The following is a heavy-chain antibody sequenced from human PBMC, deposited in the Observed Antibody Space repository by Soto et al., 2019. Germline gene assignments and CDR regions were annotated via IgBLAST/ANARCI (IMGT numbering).Heavy chain of an antibody. J-gene: IGHJ1*01. CDR3: ARTTDRYSQFQL. D-gene: IGHD2-21*01. CDR2: ISHDGSDK. V-gene: IGHV3-30*03. Sequence: PGGSLRLSCAASGFTFSTYGMHWVRQAPGKGLEWVAVISHDGSDKCYADSVKGRFTISRDDSKDTLYLQMDSLTAEDTAVYYCARTTDRYSQFQLWGQGTLVTVSS. CDR1: GFTFSTYG.